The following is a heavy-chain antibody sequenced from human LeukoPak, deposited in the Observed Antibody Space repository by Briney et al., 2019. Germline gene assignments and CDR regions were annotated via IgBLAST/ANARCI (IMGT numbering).Heavy chain of an antibody. J-gene: IGHJ6*02. V-gene: IGHV3-23*01. CDR2: ISGSGGST. CDR1: GFTFSSYA. D-gene: IGHD6-13*01. Sequence: GGSLRLSCAASGFTFSSYAMSWVRQAPGKGLEWVSAISGSGGSTYYADSVKGRFTVSRDNAKNSLYLQMNSLRAEDTALYYCAKGTAYYYYGMDVWGQGTTVTVSS. CDR3: AKGTAYYYYGMDV.